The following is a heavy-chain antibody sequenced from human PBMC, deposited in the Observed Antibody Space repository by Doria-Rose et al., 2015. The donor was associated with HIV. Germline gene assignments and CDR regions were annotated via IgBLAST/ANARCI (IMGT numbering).Heavy chain of an antibody. V-gene: IGHV3-21*01. Sequence: VQLVESGGGLVRPGGSLRLSCATSGFTFSSHRISWVRQAPGKGLEWVSSISSTSAYINYADSVSGRFTISRDSARNSLYLQMDSLRAEDTAIYYCATGVTLDYWGQGTLVTVSS. CDR2: ISSTSAYI. J-gene: IGHJ4*02. CDR1: GFTFSSHR. CDR3: ATGVTLDY. D-gene: IGHD3-10*01.